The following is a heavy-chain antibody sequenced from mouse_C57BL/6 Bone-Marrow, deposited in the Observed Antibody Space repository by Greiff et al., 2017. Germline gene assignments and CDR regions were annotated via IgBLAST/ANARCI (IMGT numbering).Heavy chain of an antibody. CDR3: AREAPYYDYDWFAY. J-gene: IGHJ3*01. CDR2: INPSSGYT. CDR1: GYTFTSYT. D-gene: IGHD2-4*01. Sequence: VQLKESGAELARPGASVKMSCKASGYTFTSYTMHWVKQRPGQGLEWIGYINPSSGYTKYNQKFKDKATLTADKSSSTAYMQLSSLTSEDSAVYYCAREAPYYDYDWFAYWGQGTLVTVSA. V-gene: IGHV1-4*01.